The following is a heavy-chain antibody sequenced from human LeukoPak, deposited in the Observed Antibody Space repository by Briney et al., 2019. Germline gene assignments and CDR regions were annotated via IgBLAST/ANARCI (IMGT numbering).Heavy chain of an antibody. Sequence: QESGPTLVNPTQTLTLTCTFSGFSLSTIGVGVSWIRQPPGKGLEWIGEINHSGSTNYNPSLKSRVTISVDTSKNQFSLKVRSVTAADTAVYYCARERDFYDSSGSPSYWGQGTLVIVSS. CDR2: INHSGST. CDR3: ARERDFYDSSGSPSY. J-gene: IGHJ4*02. D-gene: IGHD3-22*01. CDR1: GFSLSTIGVG. V-gene: IGHV4-4*02.